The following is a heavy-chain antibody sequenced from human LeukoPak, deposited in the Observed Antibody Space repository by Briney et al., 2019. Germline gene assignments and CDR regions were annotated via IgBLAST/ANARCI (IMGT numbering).Heavy chain of an antibody. Sequence: GGSLRLSCAASGFSFSTYAMNWVRQAPGKGLECVSAISNGGDATSYADSVKGRFTISRDNSKTTLHLQMNSLRADDTAVYYCAKVDSGWYRGPIDYWGQGTLVTVSS. CDR1: GFSFSTYA. CDR3: AKVDSGWYRGPIDY. CDR2: ISNGGDAT. V-gene: IGHV3-23*01. D-gene: IGHD6-19*01. J-gene: IGHJ4*02.